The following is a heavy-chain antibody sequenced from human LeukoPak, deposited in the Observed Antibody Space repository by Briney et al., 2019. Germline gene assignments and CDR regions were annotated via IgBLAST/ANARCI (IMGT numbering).Heavy chain of an antibody. V-gene: IGHV4-34*01. J-gene: IGHJ6*03. D-gene: IGHD1-26*01. Sequence: SETLSLTCAVYGGSFSGYYWSWIRQPPGKGQEWIGEINHSGSTNYNPSLKSRVTISVDTSKNQFSLKLSSVTAADTAVYYCARVGRIGSGYYYYYYMDVWGKGTTVTVSS. CDR3: ARVGRIGSGYYYYYYMDV. CDR1: GGSFSGYY. CDR2: INHSGST.